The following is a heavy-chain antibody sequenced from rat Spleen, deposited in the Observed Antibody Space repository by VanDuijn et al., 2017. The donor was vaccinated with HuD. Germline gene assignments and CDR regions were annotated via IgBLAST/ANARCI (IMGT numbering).Heavy chain of an antibody. CDR2: ITPTGDIP. V-gene: IGHV5-31*01. CDR1: GFTFNNYW. Sequence: EVQLGESGGGLVQSGRSLKLTCVASGFTFNNYWMTWIRQVPGKGLEWVASITPTGDIPYYRDSVKGRFTVSRDNAKTTLFLQMESLRSEDTAIYYCARHRNLGYWYFDFWGPGTMVTVSS. CDR3: ARHRNLGYWYFDF. D-gene: IGHD4-6*01. J-gene: IGHJ1*01.